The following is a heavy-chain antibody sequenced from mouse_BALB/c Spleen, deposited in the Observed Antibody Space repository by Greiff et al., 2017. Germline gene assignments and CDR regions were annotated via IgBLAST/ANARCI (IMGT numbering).Heavy chain of an antibody. J-gene: IGHJ1*01. CDR1: GYAFTNYL. CDR2: INPGSGGT. V-gene: IGHV1-54*01. CDR3: ARWSYYGSRCGYFDV. Sequence: VQLQQSGAELVRPGTSVKVSCKASGYAFTNYLLEWLKQRPGQGLEWIGVINPGSGGTNYNEKFKGKATVTAEKSSSTAYMQLSSLTSDDSAVYFCARWSYYGSRCGYFDVWGEGTTVTVSA. D-gene: IGHD1-1*01.